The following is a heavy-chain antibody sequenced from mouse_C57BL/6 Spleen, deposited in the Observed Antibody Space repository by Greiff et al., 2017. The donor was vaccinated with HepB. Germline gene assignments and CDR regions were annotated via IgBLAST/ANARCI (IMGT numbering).Heavy chain of an antibody. D-gene: IGHD2-5*01. Sequence: DVQLVESGGGLVKPGGSLKLSCAASGFTFSSYAMSWVRQTPEKRLEWVATISDGGSYTYYPDNVKGRFTISRDNAKNNLYLQMSHLKSEDTAMYYCARDKSNNEGFAYWGQGTLVTVSA. J-gene: IGHJ3*01. CDR2: ISDGGSYT. V-gene: IGHV5-4*01. CDR3: ARDKSNNEGFAY. CDR1: GFTFSSYA.